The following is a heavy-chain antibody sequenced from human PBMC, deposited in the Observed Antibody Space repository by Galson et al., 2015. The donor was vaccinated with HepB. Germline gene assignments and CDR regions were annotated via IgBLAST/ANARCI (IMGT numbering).Heavy chain of an antibody. D-gene: IGHD3-3*01. CDR3: ARDSYDFWSGSRDY. J-gene: IGHJ4*02. CDR1: GFTFSSYA. V-gene: IGHV3-30-3*01. CDR2: ILYDGSNK. Sequence: SLRLSCAASGFTFSSYAMHWVRQAPGKGLEWVAVILYDGSNKYYADSVKGRFTISRDNSKNTLYLQMNSLRAEDTAVYYCARDSYDFWSGSRDYWGQGTLVTVSS.